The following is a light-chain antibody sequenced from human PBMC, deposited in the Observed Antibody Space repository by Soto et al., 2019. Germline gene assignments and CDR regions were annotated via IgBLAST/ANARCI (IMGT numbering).Light chain of an antibody. J-gene: IGLJ3*02. CDR1: GSDVGGYNY. CDR3: CSYAGSFSRV. Sequence: QSALTQPRSVSGSPGQSVTISCTGTGSDVGGYNYVSWYQQYPGKAPKLMIYDVIKRPSGVPDRFSGSKSGNTASLTISGLQAEDEADYYCCSYAGSFSRVFGGGTKLTVL. V-gene: IGLV2-11*01. CDR2: DVI.